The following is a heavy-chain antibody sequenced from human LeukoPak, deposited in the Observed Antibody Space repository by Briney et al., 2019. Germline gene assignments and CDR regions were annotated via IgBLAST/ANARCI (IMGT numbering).Heavy chain of an antibody. J-gene: IGHJ4*02. D-gene: IGHD3-22*01. Sequence: ASVNVSFKASGYTFTIYDINWVRQAPGQGLEWMGWMNPNSGNTGYAQKFQGRVTMTRNTSISTAYMELSSLRSEDTAVYYCARSPEGMIVVVSPFDYWGQGTLVTVSS. CDR3: ARSPEGMIVVVSPFDY. CDR2: MNPNSGNT. V-gene: IGHV1-8*01. CDR1: GYTFTIYD.